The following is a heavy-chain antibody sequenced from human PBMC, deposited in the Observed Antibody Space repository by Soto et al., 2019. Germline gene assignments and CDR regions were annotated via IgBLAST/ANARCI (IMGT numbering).Heavy chain of an antibody. CDR2: ISETGGGK. CDR3: AIGRRKTSGSNTWFDP. Sequence: EVQLLESGGGLVQPGGSLRLSCEASGVTFNSSAMNWVRQAPGKGLEWVSTISETGGGKFYADSVKGRFTISRDNSKNTLYLQMHSLRADDTAVYFCAIGRRKTSGSNTWFDPWGRGTLVTDSS. V-gene: IGHV3-23*01. CDR1: GVTFNSSA. J-gene: IGHJ5*02. D-gene: IGHD3-22*01.